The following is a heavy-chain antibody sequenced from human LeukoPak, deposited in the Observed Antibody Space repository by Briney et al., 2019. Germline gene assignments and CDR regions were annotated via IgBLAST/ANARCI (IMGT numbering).Heavy chain of an antibody. D-gene: IGHD6-19*01. CDR3: AREESAWYYFDY. CDR1: GFTFSSYG. Sequence: GGSLRLSCAASGFTFSSYGMHWVRQAPGKGPEGVAFIRSDSSNKYYADSVKGRFTISRDNSKNTLYLQMNSLRAEDTAVYYCAREESAWYYFDYWGQGTLVTVSS. CDR2: IRSDSSNK. J-gene: IGHJ4*02. V-gene: IGHV3-30*02.